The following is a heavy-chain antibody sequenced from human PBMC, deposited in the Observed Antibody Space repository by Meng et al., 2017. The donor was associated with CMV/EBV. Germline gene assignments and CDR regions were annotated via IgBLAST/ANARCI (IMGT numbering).Heavy chain of an antibody. Sequence: GGSLRLSCAASGLTLSSYGIHWVRQAPGKGLEWVAFIRYDGGKKEYVDSVKGRFTISRDNAKNSLYLQMNSLRAEDTAVYYCARDSNMDYGDYFNWFDPWGQGTLVTVSS. V-gene: IGHV3-30*02. CDR1: GLTLSSYG. J-gene: IGHJ5*02. D-gene: IGHD4-17*01. CDR3: ARDSNMDYGDYFNWFDP. CDR2: IRYDGGKK.